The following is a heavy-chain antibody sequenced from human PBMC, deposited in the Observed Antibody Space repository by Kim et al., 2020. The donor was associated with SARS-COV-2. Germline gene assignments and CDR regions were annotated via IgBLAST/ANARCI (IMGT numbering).Heavy chain of an antibody. D-gene: IGHD3-10*01. CDR3: VKGVMRYYYGSGDAFDI. Sequence: GGSLRLSCSASGFTFSSYAMHWVRQAPGKGLEYVSAISSNGGSTYYADSVKGRFTISRDNSKNTLYLQMSSLRAEDTAVYYCVKGVMRYYYGSGDAFDIWGQGTMVTVSS. CDR1: GFTFSSYA. J-gene: IGHJ3*02. CDR2: ISSNGGST. V-gene: IGHV3-64D*09.